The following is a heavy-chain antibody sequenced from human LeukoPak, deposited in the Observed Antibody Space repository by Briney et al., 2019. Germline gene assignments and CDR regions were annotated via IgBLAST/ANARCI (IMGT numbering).Heavy chain of an antibody. V-gene: IGHV6-1*01. J-gene: IGHJ6*02. CDR1: GDSVSSNSAA. D-gene: IGHD6-6*01. Sequence: SQTLSLTCAISGDSVSSNSAAWNWIRQSPSRGLEWLGRTYYRSKWYNDYAVSVKSRMTINPDTSKNQFSLKLSSVTAADTAVYYCARHPPTNSIAGHYYYYGMDVWGQGTTVTVSS. CDR3: ARHPPTNSIAGHYYYYGMDV. CDR2: TYYRSKWYN.